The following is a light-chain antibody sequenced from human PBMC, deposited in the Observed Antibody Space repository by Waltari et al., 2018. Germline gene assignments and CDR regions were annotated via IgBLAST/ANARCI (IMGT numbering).Light chain of an antibody. Sequence: DIQMIQSPSSLSASVGDRVTITCRASQSISSYLNWYQQKPGKAPKLLIYAASSLQSRVPSRFRGSGSGTDFTLTISSLQPEDFATYYCQQSYSTLFTFGPGTKVDIK. V-gene: IGKV1-39*01. CDR2: AAS. CDR1: QSISSY. CDR3: QQSYSTLFT. J-gene: IGKJ3*01.